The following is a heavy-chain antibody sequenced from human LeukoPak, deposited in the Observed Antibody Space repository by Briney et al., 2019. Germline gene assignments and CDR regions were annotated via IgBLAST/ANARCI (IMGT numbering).Heavy chain of an antibody. D-gene: IGHD1-26*01. V-gene: IGHV1-18*04. CDR3: AFSSYYLQGNYYYMDV. CDR2: ISGYNGNT. CDR1: RYTFTGYY. J-gene: IGHJ6*03. Sequence: ASVKVSCKASRYTFTGYYMDWVRQAPGRGLEWMGWISGYNGNTNYAQNLQGRVTMTTDTSTSTVYMELRSLRSDDTAVYYCAFSSYYLQGNYYYMDVWGKGTTVTVSS.